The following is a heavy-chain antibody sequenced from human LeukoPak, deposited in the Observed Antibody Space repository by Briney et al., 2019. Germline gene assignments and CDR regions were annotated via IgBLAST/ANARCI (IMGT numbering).Heavy chain of an antibody. Sequence: GGSLRLSCAASGFTFSSHGMHWVRQAPGKGLEWVAVIWYDGSDKYYADSVKGRFTISRDNSKNTLYLQMTSLRADDTAVYYCAKDTHMTTVTPNFDYWGQGTLVTVSS. CDR3: AKDTHMTTVTPNFDY. CDR1: GFTFSSHG. J-gene: IGHJ4*02. D-gene: IGHD4-17*01. V-gene: IGHV3-33*06. CDR2: IWYDGSDK.